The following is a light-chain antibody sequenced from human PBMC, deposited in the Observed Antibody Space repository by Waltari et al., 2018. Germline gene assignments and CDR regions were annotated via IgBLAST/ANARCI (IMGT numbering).Light chain of an antibody. Sequence: EIVLTQSPDFHSVAPKEKVTITCRASQSIGSTLHWYQQKPDQSPKLLIKFASQSISGVPSRFSGSGSGTDFTLTISSLEAEDAATYYCHQSSVLPYTFGQGAKLEIK. CDR2: FAS. CDR3: HQSSVLPYT. J-gene: IGKJ2*01. V-gene: IGKV6-21*02. CDR1: QSIGST.